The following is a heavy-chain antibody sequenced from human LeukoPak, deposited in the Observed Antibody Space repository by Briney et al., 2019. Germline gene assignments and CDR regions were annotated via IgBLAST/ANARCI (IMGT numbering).Heavy chain of an antibody. V-gene: IGHV1-24*01. CDR3: ATHHYDILTGYYRFDY. Sequence: ASVKVSCKVSGYTLTELSMHWVRQAPGKGLAWMGGFDPEDDETIYAQKIQGRVTMTEDTSTDTAYMELSSLRSEDTAVYYCATHHYDILTGYYRFDYWGQGTLVTVSS. CDR1: GYTLTELS. D-gene: IGHD3-9*01. J-gene: IGHJ4*02. CDR2: FDPEDDET.